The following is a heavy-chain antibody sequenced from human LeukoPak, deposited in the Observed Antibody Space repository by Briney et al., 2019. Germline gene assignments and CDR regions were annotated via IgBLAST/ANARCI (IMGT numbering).Heavy chain of an antibody. Sequence: PGGSLRLSCVASGFSFSTYGIHWVRQAPGKGLEWVAVIWYDGSNKFYADSVKGRFTISRDNSKNTLYLQMDSLRAEDTAVYYCAKAPGDYYYFDYWGQGTLVTVSS. CDR1: GFSFSTYG. CDR3: AKAPGDYYYFDY. V-gene: IGHV3-30*02. D-gene: IGHD7-27*01. CDR2: IWYDGSNK. J-gene: IGHJ4*02.